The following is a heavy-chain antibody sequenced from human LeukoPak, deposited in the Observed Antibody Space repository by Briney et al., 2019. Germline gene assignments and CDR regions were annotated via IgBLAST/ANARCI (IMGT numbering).Heavy chain of an antibody. Sequence: GPSLRLSCAASGFSFGSYGMHWVRQAPGKGLEWVAVISSDGSYEHYADSVKGRFTISRDNSKNTLYLQMNSLRGEDTAVYYCARPRGVVVIATRQYYAMDVWGQGTTVTVSS. CDR1: GFSFGSYG. V-gene: IGHV3-30*03. J-gene: IGHJ6*02. CDR2: ISSDGSYE. CDR3: ARPRGVVVIATRQYYAMDV. D-gene: IGHD2-21*01.